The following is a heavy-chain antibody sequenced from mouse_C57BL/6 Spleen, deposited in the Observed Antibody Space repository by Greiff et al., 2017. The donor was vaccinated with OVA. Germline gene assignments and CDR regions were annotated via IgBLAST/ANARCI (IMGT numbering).Heavy chain of an antibody. CDR1: GFTFSDYY. Sequence: EVQRVESEGGLVQPGSSMKLSCTASGFTFSDYYMAWVRQVPEKGLEWVANINYDGSSTYYLDSLKSRFIISRDNAKNILYLQMSSLKSEDTATYYCARVIYYGYYFDYWGQGTTLTVSS. J-gene: IGHJ2*01. D-gene: IGHD1-1*01. CDR2: INYDGSST. V-gene: IGHV5-16*01. CDR3: ARVIYYGYYFDY.